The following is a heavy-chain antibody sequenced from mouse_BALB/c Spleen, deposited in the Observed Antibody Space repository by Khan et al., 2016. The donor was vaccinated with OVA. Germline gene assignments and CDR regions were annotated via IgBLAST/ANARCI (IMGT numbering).Heavy chain of an antibody. CDR1: GFTFTNYG. Sequence: QIQLVQSGPELKKPGETVQISCKASGFTFTNYGMNWVKQAPGKGLKWMGWINTYTGEPTFADDFKGRFAFSLETSASTAFLQINSLKNEDTAAYDCARVGYNGTMDCWDQGTSVTVSS. D-gene: IGHD2-14*01. CDR2: INTYTGEP. J-gene: IGHJ4*01. V-gene: IGHV9-3-1*01. CDR3: ARVGYNGTMDC.